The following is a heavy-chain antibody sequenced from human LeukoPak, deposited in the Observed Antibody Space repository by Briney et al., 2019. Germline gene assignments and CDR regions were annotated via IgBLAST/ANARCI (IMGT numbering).Heavy chain of an antibody. V-gene: IGHV3-7*03. CDR1: AFTFSNYY. CDR3: ARGGGLDV. J-gene: IGHJ6*02. Sequence: GGSLRLSCTASAFTFSNYYMSWVRQAPGKGLEWVANIKEDGSEKWYADSVKGRFTISRDNAKNSLYLQMSNLRAEDTAVYFCARGGGLDVWGQGATVTVSS. D-gene: IGHD3-16*01. CDR2: IKEDGSEK.